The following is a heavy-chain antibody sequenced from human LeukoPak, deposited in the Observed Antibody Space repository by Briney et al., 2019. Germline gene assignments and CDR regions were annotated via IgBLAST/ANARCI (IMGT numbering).Heavy chain of an antibody. D-gene: IGHD3-3*01. Sequence: PSETLSLTCTVSGGSISSYYWSWIRQPPGKGLEWIGYICYSGSTNHNPSLKSRVTISLDTSKNQFSLKLSSVTAADTAVYYCASGYYSGSRFDYWGQGTLVTVSS. CDR3: ASGYYSGSRFDY. CDR1: GGSISSYY. CDR2: ICYSGST. J-gene: IGHJ4*02. V-gene: IGHV4-59*01.